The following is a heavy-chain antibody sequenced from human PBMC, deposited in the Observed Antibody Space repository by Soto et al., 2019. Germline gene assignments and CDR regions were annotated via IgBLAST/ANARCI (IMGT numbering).Heavy chain of an antibody. J-gene: IGHJ2*01. D-gene: IGHD1-1*01. CDR2: ISPANGDK. CDR1: GYTFITSG. CDR3: ARGRYFATTHRQWWYFDF. Sequence: QVELMQSGPEVKRPGTSVKVSCKASGYTFITSGINWVRQTPGQALEWVGWISPANGDKKYAQKVKDRVSLTSETSTDTVYMELTHLRSDDTAVYFCARGRYFATTHRQWWYFDFWGRGTPVTVSS. V-gene: IGHV1-18*01.